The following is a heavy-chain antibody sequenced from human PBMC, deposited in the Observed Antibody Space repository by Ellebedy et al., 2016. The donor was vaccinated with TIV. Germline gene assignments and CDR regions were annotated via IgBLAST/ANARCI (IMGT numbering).Heavy chain of an antibody. Sequence: GGSLRLSCAASGFTFSYSWMHWVRQAPGKGLVWVSRISREGDITNYADSVKGRFTISRDNAKNTLSLQMNGLRVEDTALYYCTTDEGGSFDSWGQGTRVSVSS. CDR2: ISREGDIT. CDR3: TTDEGGSFDS. V-gene: IGHV3-74*01. CDR1: GFTFSYSW. J-gene: IGHJ4*02. D-gene: IGHD2-15*01.